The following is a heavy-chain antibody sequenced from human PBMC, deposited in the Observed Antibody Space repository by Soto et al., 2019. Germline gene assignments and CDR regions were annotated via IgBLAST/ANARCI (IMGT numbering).Heavy chain of an antibody. D-gene: IGHD2-21*01. J-gene: IGHJ4*02. CDR1: GGSISSGDW. CDR3: ARRDCDSIFGSLDY. Sequence: QVQLQESGPGLVKPSGTLSLTCAVSGGSISSGDWCWSWVRQSPGKGLEWIGEIYSGGSTTYNPSLRRRVTLSTDKSENQFSLRLSSVTAADTAVYYCARRDCDSIFGSLDYWGQGTLVTVSS. CDR2: IYSGGST. V-gene: IGHV4-4*02.